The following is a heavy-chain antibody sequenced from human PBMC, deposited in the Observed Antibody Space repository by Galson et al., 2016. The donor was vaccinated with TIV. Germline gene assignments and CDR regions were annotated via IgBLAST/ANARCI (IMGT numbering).Heavy chain of an antibody. J-gene: IGHJ6*02. D-gene: IGHD3-22*01. CDR3: ARESYSDSSRYYLTYYYYGMDV. V-gene: IGHV1-2*02. Sequence: QSGAEVKKPGESLKISCKASGYTFIGHYLHWVQQAPGQGLEWMGWINPNSGGTEFAQKFQGRVTMTRDPSTGTVYMELSRLRSDDPAVYFCARESYSDSSRYYLTYYYYGMDVWGQGTTVTVSS. CDR1: GYTFIGHY. CDR2: INPNSGGT.